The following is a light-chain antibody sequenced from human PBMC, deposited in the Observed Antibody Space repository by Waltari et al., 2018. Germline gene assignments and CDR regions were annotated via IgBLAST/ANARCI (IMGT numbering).Light chain of an antibody. CDR2: EVN. J-gene: IGLJ3*02. Sequence: QSALTQPPSASGSPGQSVTLSCPGTSSDIGGFNYVSWYQQNPGQAPKLLIYEVNKRPSGIPDRFSGSKSGNTASLTVSGLQAEDEAEYYCSSYGGRNNLLFGEGTKLTVL. CDR3: SSYGGRNNLL. V-gene: IGLV2-8*01. CDR1: SSDIGGFNY.